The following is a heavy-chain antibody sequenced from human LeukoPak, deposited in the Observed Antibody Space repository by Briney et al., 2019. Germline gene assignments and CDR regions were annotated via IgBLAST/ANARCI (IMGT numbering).Heavy chain of an antibody. CDR2: MNPNSGNT. Sequence: ASVKVSCKASGYTFTSYDINWVRQATGQGLEWMGWMNPNSGNTGYAQKFQGRVTMTRNTSISTAYMELSSLRSEDTAVYYCARGPGYYSSSGDYYYYYGMDVWGQGTTVTVSS. CDR3: ARGPGYYSSSGDYYYYYGMDV. D-gene: IGHD6-13*01. V-gene: IGHV1-8*01. CDR1: GYTFTSYD. J-gene: IGHJ6*02.